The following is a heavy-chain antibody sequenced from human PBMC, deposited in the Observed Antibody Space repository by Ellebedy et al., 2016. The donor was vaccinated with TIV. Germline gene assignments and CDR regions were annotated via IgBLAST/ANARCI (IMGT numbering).Heavy chain of an antibody. CDR3: ARATQYNRGDN. J-gene: IGHJ4*02. CDR2: IYIDGRP. D-gene: IGHD1-1*01. V-gene: IGHV3-53*01. Sequence: GGSLRLSXAASGFTVSSYYMNWVRQVPGKGLEWVSIIYIDGRPFYADSVQVRFTISRDNSKNTLSLQMNSLRVEDTAVYYCARATQYNRGDNWGRGTLVTVSA. CDR1: GFTVSSYY.